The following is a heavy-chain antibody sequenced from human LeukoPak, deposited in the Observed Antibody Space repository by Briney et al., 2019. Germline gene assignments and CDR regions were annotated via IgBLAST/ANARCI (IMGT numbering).Heavy chain of an antibody. CDR1: GGSISSYY. V-gene: IGHV4-4*07. CDR2: IYSGGST. D-gene: IGHD1-1*01. Sequence: PSETLSLTCTVSGGSISSYYWSWIRQPAGQGLEWIGRIYSGGSTNYNPSLKSRVTMSVDTPKNQFSLKLSSVTAADTAVYYCARESEEITMTVASWFDPWGQGILVTVSS. J-gene: IGHJ5*02. CDR3: ARESEEITMTVASWFDP.